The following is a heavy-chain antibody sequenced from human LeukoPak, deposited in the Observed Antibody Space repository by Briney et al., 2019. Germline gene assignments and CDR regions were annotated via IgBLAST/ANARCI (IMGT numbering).Heavy chain of an antibody. CDR3: ARAYTSGWYSPGY. J-gene: IGHJ4*02. D-gene: IGHD6-19*01. V-gene: IGHV3-72*01. Sequence: TGGSLRLYCAASGFTFSDHYMDWVRQAPGKGLEWVGRSRNKANSYTTDYAASVKGRFTISRDDSKNSLYLQMNSLKTEDTAVYYCARAYTSGWYSPGYWGQGTLVTVSS. CDR1: GFTFSDHY. CDR2: SRNKANSYTT.